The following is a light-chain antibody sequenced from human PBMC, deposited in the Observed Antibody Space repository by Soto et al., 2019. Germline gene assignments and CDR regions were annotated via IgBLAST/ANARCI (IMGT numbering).Light chain of an antibody. CDR1: SSDIGGYNF. J-gene: IGLJ3*02. CDR3: SSYTSSGTLV. CDR2: EVS. Sequence: QSALTQPASVSGSPGQSITISCTGTSSDIGGYNFVSWYQQHPGKAPKIVIYEVSNRPSGVSNRFSGSKSGNTASLTISGLQSEDEADYYCSSYTSSGTLVFGGGTKLTVL. V-gene: IGLV2-14*03.